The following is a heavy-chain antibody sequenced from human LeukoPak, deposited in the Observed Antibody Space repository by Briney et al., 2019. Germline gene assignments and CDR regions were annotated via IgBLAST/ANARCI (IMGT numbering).Heavy chain of an antibody. CDR1: GGTFSSYA. Sequence: ASVKVSCKASGGTFSSYAISWVRQAPGQGLEWMGGIIPIFGTANYAQKFQGRVTITADESTSTAYMELSSLRSEDTAVYYCARVGTEFTGFAPWGQGTLVTVSS. CDR3: ARVGTEFTGFAP. CDR2: IIPIFGTA. D-gene: IGHD1-1*01. J-gene: IGHJ5*02. V-gene: IGHV1-69*13.